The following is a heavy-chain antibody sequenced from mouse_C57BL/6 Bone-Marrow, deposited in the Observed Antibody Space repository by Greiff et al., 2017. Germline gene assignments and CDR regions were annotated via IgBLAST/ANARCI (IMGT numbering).Heavy chain of an antibody. D-gene: IGHD3-2*02. CDR2: IYPRSVNT. CDR3: ARQLRLRPLAY. CDR1: GYPFPSYG. J-gene: IGHJ3*01. V-gene: IGHV1-81*01. Sequence: VQLHRSGAGLARPGASVRLSCKASGYPFPSYGLSWVNQRTGQGLEWIGEIYPRSVNTYYNAKLKGKATLTADKSSSTAYMALRSLTSEDSAVYFCARQLRLRPLAYWGQGTLVTVSA.